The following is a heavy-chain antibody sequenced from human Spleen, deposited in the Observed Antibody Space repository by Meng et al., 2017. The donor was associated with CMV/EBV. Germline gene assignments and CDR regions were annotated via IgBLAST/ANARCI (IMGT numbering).Heavy chain of an antibody. CDR1: VGSISSSNL. V-gene: IGHV4-4*02. CDR2: IYHSGST. Sequence: QVQLQESGPGLVKPSQTLSLTCTVSVGSISSSNLWTWVRQVPGKGLEWIGEIYHSGSTNYNPSLKSRVTISVDKFKNQFSLKLGSVTAADTAVYYCARIERRRILKYCGSDCSTTDYWGQGTLVTVSS. J-gene: IGHJ4*02. CDR3: ARIERRRILKYCGSDCSTTDY. D-gene: IGHD2-21*02.